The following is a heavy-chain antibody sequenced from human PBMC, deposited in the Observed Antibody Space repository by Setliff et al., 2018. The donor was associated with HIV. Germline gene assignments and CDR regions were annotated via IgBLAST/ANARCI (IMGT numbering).Heavy chain of an antibody. CDR2: ISGSGGST. D-gene: IGHD2-8*02. Sequence: PGGSLRLSCAASGFTFSDYYMSWIRQAPGKGLEWVSGISGSGGSTYYADSVKGRFTISRDNSKNTLFLRMNSLRADDTAVYYCATARPRHLVSTNPPYYFDYWGQGTLVTVSS. CDR3: ATARPRHLVSTNPPYYFDY. CDR1: GFTFSDYY. J-gene: IGHJ4*02. V-gene: IGHV3-23*01.